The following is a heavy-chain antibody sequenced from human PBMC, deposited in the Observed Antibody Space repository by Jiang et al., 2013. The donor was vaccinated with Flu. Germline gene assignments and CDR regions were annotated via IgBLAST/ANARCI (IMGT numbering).Heavy chain of an antibody. CDR2: IYPGDSDT. Sequence: QLVESRAEVKKPGESLKISCKGSGYSFMNYWLGWVRQMPGKGLEWMGVIYPGDSDTRYSPSFQGQVTFSVDKSVTTAYLQWSSLKASDTAIYYCARHQNGVVSATTYSPIHVDSWGQGTLVTVSS. J-gene: IGHJ4*02. CDR3: ARHQNGVVSATTYSPIHVDS. CDR1: GYSFMNYW. V-gene: IGHV5-51*01. D-gene: IGHD1-26*01.